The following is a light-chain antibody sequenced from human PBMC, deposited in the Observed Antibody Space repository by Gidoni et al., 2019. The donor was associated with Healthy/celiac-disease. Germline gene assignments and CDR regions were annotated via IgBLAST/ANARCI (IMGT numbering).Light chain of an antibody. Sequence: FMLTQTHSVSESPGKTVTISCTRSSGSIASNYVQWYQQRPGSAPTTVIYEDNQRPSGVPDRFSGSIDSSSNSASLTISGLKTEDEADYYCQSYDSSIYVVFGGGTKLTVL. CDR2: EDN. CDR3: QSYDSSIYVV. V-gene: IGLV6-57*03. CDR1: SGSIASNY. J-gene: IGLJ2*01.